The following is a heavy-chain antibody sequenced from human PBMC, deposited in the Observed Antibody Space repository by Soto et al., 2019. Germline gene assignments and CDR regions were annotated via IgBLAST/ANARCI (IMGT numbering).Heavy chain of an antibody. J-gene: IGHJ1*01. D-gene: IGHD3-10*01. V-gene: IGHV3-23*01. CDR2: ISGSDGKT. CDR3: ARWSYPDY. Sequence: TVGSLRLSCAASGFSFGSYALSWVRQAPGKGLEWVSTISGSDGKTFYADSVKGRFSISRDTSQSTLYLQMNSLRADDTAIYYCARWSYPDYWGQGTRVTVSS. CDR1: GFSFGSYA.